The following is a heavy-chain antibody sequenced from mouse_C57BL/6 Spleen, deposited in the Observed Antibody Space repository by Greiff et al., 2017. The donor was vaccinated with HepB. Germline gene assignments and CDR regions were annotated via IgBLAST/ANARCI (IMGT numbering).Heavy chain of an antibody. CDR2: INPSNGGT. J-gene: IGHJ1*03. CDR1: GYTFTSYW. D-gene: IGHD1-1*01. Sequence: VQLQQPGTELVKPGASVKLSCKASGYTFTSYWMHWVKQRPGQGLEWIGNINPSNGGTNYNEKFKSKATLTVDKSSSTAYMQLSSLTSEDSAVYYCARGGHYYGSSYWYFDVWGTGTTVTVSS. V-gene: IGHV1-53*01. CDR3: ARGGHYYGSSYWYFDV.